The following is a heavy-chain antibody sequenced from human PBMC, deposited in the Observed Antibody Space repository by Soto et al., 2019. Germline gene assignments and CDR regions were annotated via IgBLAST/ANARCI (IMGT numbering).Heavy chain of an antibody. D-gene: IGHD3-16*01. J-gene: IGHJ6*01. CDR1: GYSFPDYW. CDR3: ARRGRGIGGYYYGMDG. V-gene: IGHV5-51*01. Sequence: GESLRISCEGSGYSFPDYWIGWVRQMPGKGLEWMGVVYPGDSDIRYSPSFQGHVTISADKSISTAYLQWSSLKASDTAMYYCARRGRGIGGYYYGMDGWGQGTTVTVAS. CDR2: VYPGDSDI.